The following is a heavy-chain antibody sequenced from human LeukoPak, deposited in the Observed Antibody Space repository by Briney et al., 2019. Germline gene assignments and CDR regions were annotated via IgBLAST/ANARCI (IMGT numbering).Heavy chain of an antibody. CDR3: ARRSTVVTSDY. D-gene: IGHD2-21*02. Sequence: GGSLRLSCAASGFTFSDYYMSWIRQAPGKGLEWVSYISSSGSSIYYADSVKGRFTISRDNAKNSLYLQMNSLRAEDTAVYYCARRSTVVTSDYWGQGTLVTVSS. J-gene: IGHJ4*02. CDR1: GFTFSDYY. CDR2: ISSSGSSI. V-gene: IGHV3-11*01.